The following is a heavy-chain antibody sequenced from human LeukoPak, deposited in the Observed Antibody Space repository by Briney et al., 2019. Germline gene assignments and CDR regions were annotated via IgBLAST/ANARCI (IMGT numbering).Heavy chain of an antibody. Sequence: GASVKVSCKASGYIFSSNDINWVRQAAGQGLEWVGWMNPNSGDTGYTEKVQGRVAMTRSTSITTAYMELSSLRSEATAVYYCARGPVCSGSFLDNWGQGTMVTVSS. CDR2: MNPNSGDT. D-gene: IGHD3-10*02. CDR3: ARGPVCSGSFLDN. V-gene: IGHV1-8*01. CDR1: GYIFSSND. J-gene: IGHJ4*02.